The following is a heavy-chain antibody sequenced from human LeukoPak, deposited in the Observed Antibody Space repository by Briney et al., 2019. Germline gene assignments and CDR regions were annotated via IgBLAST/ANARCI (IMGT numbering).Heavy chain of an antibody. CDR2: IYYTGST. CDR3: ARVNDYDTSGARFDY. D-gene: IGHD3-22*01. Sequence: SETLSLTCTVSGGSISSGTYYWGWIRQPPGKGLEWIGSIYYTGSTYYNPPLKGLVTISVDTSKNQFSLKLSSVTATDTAVYYCARVNDYDTSGARFDYWGQGTLVTVSS. CDR1: GGSISSGTYY. V-gene: IGHV4-39*01. J-gene: IGHJ4*02.